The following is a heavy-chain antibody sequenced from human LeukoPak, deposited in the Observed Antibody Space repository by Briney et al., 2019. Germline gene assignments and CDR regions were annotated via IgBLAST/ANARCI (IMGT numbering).Heavy chain of an antibody. D-gene: IGHD3-10*01. J-gene: IGHJ5*02. V-gene: IGHV3-21*01. Sequence: GGSLRLSCAASGFTFSRYAMKWVRQAPGKGLEWVSCIGSSGSYMYYADPVKGRFTISRDNAKNSLYLQMDSLRAEDGAVYYCAREDYSSGNPTIDTWGQGTLATVSS. CDR3: AREDYSSGNPTIDT. CDR1: GFTFSRYA. CDR2: IGSSGSYM.